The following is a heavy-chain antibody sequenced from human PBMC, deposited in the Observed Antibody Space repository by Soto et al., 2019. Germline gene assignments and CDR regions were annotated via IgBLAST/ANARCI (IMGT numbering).Heavy chain of an antibody. CDR3: ATSTVSYVDIVSSTTRGYFDH. CDR1: GYNFNTYW. Sequence: PGESLKISCEGPGYNFNTYWIGWVRQMPGKGLEWMALIYPGDSDTRYSPSFEGQVTLSVDRSISTAYLQWCSLKASDTAIYYCATSTVSYVDIVSSTTRGYFDHWGRGTLVTVSS. CDR2: IYPGDSDT. J-gene: IGHJ4*02. V-gene: IGHV5-51*01. D-gene: IGHD5-12*01.